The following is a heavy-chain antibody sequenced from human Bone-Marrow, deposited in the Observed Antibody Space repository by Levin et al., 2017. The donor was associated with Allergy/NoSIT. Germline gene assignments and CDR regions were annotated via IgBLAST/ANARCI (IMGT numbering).Heavy chain of an antibody. CDR2: ISYDGRNK. CDR3: AKAPGIAVDSTDNWFDP. Sequence: GESLKISCAASGFTFSNYGIYWVRQAPGKGLEWVAVISYDGRNKNYADSVKGRFTISRDNSKNMVYLQMNSLRADDTAVYYCAKAPGIAVDSTDNWFDPWGQGTQVIVSS. D-gene: IGHD6-19*01. J-gene: IGHJ5*02. V-gene: IGHV3-30*18. CDR1: GFTFSNYG.